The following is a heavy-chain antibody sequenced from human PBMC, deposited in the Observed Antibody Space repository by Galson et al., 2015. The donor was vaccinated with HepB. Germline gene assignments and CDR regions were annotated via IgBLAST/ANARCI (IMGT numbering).Heavy chain of an antibody. CDR2: IDPRDSYT. D-gene: IGHD3-22*01. CDR1: GYSFTSYY. CDR3: ARMAYYHDSSGYYPYY. Sequence: QSGAEVKKPGESLRISCKASGYSFTSYYIAWVRQMPGKGLEWMGRIDPRDSYTNYRPSFQGHVTISADKSISTAYLQWSSLKASDTAKYYCARMAYYHDSSGYYPYYWGQGTLVTVSS. J-gene: IGHJ4*02. V-gene: IGHV5-10-1*01.